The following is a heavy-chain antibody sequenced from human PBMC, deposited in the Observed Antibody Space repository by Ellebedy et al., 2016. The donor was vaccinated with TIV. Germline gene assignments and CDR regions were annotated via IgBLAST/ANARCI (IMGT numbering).Heavy chain of an antibody. V-gene: IGHV4-34*01. CDR1: GGSFTSYY. CDR2: IDHRGTT. D-gene: IGHD1-26*01. CDR3: ARSGTYARSSLFDY. J-gene: IGHJ4*02. Sequence: MPSETLSLTCAVYGGSFTSYYWSWIRQSPGKGLEWFGEIDHRGTTTYNPSLESRVIISVDTSKNQFSLKVRSVTAADTCIYYCARSGTYARSSLFDYWGQGNLVTVSS.